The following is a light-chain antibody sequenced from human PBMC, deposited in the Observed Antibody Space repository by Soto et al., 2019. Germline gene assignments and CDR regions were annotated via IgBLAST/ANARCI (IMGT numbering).Light chain of an antibody. V-gene: IGKV3-20*01. CDR3: QQYGSSSWT. CDR2: GAS. CDR1: QSVSSSY. Sequence: EIVLTQSPGTLSLSPGERATLSCRASQSVSSSYLALYQQKPGQAPRLLIYGASSSATGIPDRFSGSGSGTDFTLTISRLEPEDFAVYYCQQYGSSSWTFGQGTKVDIK. J-gene: IGKJ1*01.